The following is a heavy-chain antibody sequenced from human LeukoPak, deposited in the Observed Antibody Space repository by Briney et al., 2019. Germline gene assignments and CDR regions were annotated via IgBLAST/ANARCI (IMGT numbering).Heavy chain of an antibody. CDR1: GYTFTSYD. CDR2: MNPNSGNT. CDR3: ARGFTDTYYDSSGYYYPKNWFDP. D-gene: IGHD3-22*01. J-gene: IGHJ5*02. V-gene: IGHV1-8*01. Sequence: ASVKVSCKASGYTFTSYDINWVRHATGQGLEWMGWMNPNSGNTGYAQKFQGRVTMTKNTSISTAYMELSSLRSEDTAVYYCARGFTDTYYDSSGYYYPKNWFDPWGQGTLVTVSS.